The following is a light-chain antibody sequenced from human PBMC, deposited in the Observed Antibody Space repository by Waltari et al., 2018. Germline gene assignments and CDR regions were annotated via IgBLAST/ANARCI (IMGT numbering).Light chain of an antibody. V-gene: IGKV3-15*01. J-gene: IGKJ4*01. CDR3: QQDNLWPPLT. Sequence: EIVITQSPATLSVSPGERATLSCRTSQSVINNLAWYQQKPGQAPRLLIDGASTRATGIPARFSGSGSGTEFTLTISSLQSEDFAIYYCQQDNLWPPLTFGGGTKVEIK. CDR1: QSVINN. CDR2: GAS.